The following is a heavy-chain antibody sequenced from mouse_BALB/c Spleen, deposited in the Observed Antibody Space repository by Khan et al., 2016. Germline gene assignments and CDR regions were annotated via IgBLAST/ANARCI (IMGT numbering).Heavy chain of an antibody. CDR1: GFTFSNSW. J-gene: IGHJ3*01. Sequence: EVKLEESGGGLVQPGGSMKLSCVASGFTFSNSWMNWVRQSPEKGLEWVAEIRLKSNNFATHYAESVKGRFTISRDDSKSSVYLQMNNLRAEDTGIYYCTRDRDGYEAWFAYWGQGTLVTVSA. D-gene: IGHD2-2*01. V-gene: IGHV6-6*02. CDR3: TRDRDGYEAWFAY. CDR2: IRLKSNNFAT.